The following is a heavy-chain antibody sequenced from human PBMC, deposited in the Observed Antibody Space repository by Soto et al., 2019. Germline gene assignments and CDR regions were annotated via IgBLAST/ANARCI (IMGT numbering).Heavy chain of an antibody. V-gene: IGHV1-46*01. Sequence: GASVKVSCKASGYTFTSYYMHWVRQAPGQGLEWMGIINPSGGSTSYAQKFQGRVTMTRDTSTSTVYMELSSLRSEDTAVHYCASNSYYDFWCCYRCEYYYYVIYVSSRRTTVPVS. CDR1: GYTFTSYY. J-gene: IGHJ6*02. D-gene: IGHD3-3*01. CDR2: INPSGGST. CDR3: ASNSYYDFWCCYRCEYYYYVIYV.